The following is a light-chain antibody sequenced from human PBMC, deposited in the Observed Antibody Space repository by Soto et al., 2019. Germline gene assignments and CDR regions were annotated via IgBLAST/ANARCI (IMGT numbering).Light chain of an antibody. CDR1: SSNIGKNT. V-gene: IGLV1-44*01. CDR3: AAWDVRLNGHV. CDR2: TDN. J-gene: IGLJ1*01. Sequence: QSVLTQPPSASGTPGQRVIISCSGSSSNIGKNTVNWYKQLPGAAPKLLIYTDNQRPSGVPDRFSGSKSGTSASLAISGLQSEDEADYYCAAWDVRLNGHVFGIGTKLTVL.